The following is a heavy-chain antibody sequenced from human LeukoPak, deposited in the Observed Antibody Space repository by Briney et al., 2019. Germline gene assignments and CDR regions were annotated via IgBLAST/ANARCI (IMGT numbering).Heavy chain of an antibody. CDR1: GYTFTGYY. Sequence: ASVKVSCKASGYTFTGYYMHWVRQAPGQGLEWMGWINPNSGGTNYAQKFQGWVTMTRDTSISTAYMELSRLRSDDTAVYYCARGGWWLRSSGPLGYWGQGTLVTVSS. CDR3: ARGGWWLRSSGPLGY. V-gene: IGHV1-2*04. D-gene: IGHD5-12*01. CDR2: INPNSGGT. J-gene: IGHJ4*02.